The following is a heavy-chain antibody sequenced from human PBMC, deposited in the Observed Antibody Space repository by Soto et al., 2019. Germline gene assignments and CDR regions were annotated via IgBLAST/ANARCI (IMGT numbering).Heavy chain of an antibody. J-gene: IGHJ4*02. V-gene: IGHV4-61*01. CDR2: IYYSGTT. D-gene: IGHD1-26*01. Sequence: QVQLQESGPGLVKPSETLSLTCTVSGGAVSSGSYSWSWIRQPPGKGLEWIGYIYYSGTTNYNPSLRSRATMSVDTSENQFSLKLSSMTAADTAVYYCARGGGSYYIAYRGQGTLVTVSS. CDR1: GGAVSSGSYS. CDR3: ARGGGSYYIAY.